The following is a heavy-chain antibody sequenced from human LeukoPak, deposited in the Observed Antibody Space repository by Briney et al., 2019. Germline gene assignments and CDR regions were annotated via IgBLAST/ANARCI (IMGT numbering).Heavy chain of an antibody. CDR3: ARSNLDIVVVPAPICSFYYYYMDG. Sequence: PGGSLRLSCAAPGLTFSSYWLSSVREAPGKGLEWVAKIKQDGSQKYYVDSVKGRFTISRDNANHPPAVQTNSRSTDHTALYYCARSNLDIVVVPAPICSFYYYYMDGWGKGTTVTVSS. D-gene: IGHD2-2*01. CDR2: IKQDGSQK. V-gene: IGHV3-7*03. CDR1: GLTFSSYW. J-gene: IGHJ6*03.